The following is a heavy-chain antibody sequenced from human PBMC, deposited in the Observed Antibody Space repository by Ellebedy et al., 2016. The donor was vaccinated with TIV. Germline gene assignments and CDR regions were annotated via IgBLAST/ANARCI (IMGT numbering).Heavy chain of an antibody. CDR2: INHSGNT. CDR3: ARGSGYCGASRCYPIFDF. J-gene: IGHJ4*02. V-gene: IGHV4-34*01. D-gene: IGHD2-21*01. Sequence: SETLSLTXAVSGGYFSGYQWTWIRQPPGKGLEWIGEINHSGNTNYNPSLTSQVTLSVDTSKNQFSLKVISMTAADTAVYYCARGSGYCGASRCYPIFDFWGQGTLVTVSS. CDR1: GGYFSGYQ.